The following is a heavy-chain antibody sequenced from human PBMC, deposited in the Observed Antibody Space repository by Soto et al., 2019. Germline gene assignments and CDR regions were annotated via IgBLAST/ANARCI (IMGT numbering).Heavy chain of an antibody. V-gene: IGHV1-69*02. D-gene: IGHD2-21*02. Sequence: QAQLVQSGAEVKKPGSSVRLSCSTSGGSFSSYTLNWVRQAPGQGLEWLGRIIPVLTITDYAQKFRGRLTITAGKSSNTAYMGLTSLRSDDTAVYYCARRRYCGADCYKNYYFGMDVWGQGTTVTVSS. CDR1: GGSFSSYT. J-gene: IGHJ6*02. CDR3: ARRRYCGADCYKNYYFGMDV. CDR2: IIPVLTIT.